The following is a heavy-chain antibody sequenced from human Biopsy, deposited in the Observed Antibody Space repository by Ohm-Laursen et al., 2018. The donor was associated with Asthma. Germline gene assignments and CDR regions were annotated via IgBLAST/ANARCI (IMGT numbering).Heavy chain of an antibody. CDR1: GGTFSNFA. CDR3: ARCQVGYSSGWSLLLKKIYYSGMDV. CDR2: IMTVLGTT. J-gene: IGHJ6*02. V-gene: IGHV1-69*13. Sequence: SVKVSCKAPGGTFSNFAFSWVRQAPGQGLEWLGGIMTVLGTTNYPQKFQGRVTITADESTSTAYMEVTSLRSEDTAIYYCARCQVGYSSGWSLLLKKIYYSGMDVWGQGTAVTVSS. D-gene: IGHD6-19*01.